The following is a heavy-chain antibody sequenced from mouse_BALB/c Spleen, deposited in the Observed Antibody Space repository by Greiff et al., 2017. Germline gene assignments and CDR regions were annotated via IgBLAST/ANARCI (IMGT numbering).Heavy chain of an antibody. CDR2: IYPSDSYT. D-gene: IGHD1-2*01. CDR1: GYTFTSYW. J-gene: IGHJ3*01. CDR3: TRSRDGYGFAY. Sequence: QVQLQQPGAELVRPGASVKLSCKASGYTFTSYWINWVKQRPGQGLEWIGNIYPSDSYTNYNQKFKDKATLTVDKSSSTAYMQLSSPTSEDSAVYYCTRSRDGYGFAYWGQGTLVTVSA. V-gene: IGHV1-69*02.